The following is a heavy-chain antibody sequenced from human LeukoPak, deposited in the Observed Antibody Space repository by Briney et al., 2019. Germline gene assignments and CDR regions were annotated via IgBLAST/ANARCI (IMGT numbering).Heavy chain of an antibody. D-gene: IGHD3-16*02. Sequence: PSETLSLTCTVSGGSISSSSYYWSWIRQSPGEGLEWIGYIYYSGSTYYNPSLKSRVTISVDTSKNQFSLKLSSVTAADTAVYYCAREGYAEGGSYPLDYWGQGTLVTVSS. J-gene: IGHJ4*02. CDR1: GGSISSSSYY. CDR3: AREGYAEGGSYPLDY. CDR2: IYYSGST. V-gene: IGHV4-30-4*01.